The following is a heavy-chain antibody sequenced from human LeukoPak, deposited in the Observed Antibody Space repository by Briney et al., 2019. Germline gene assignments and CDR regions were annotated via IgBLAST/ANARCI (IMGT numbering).Heavy chain of an antibody. V-gene: IGHV4-39*07. Sequence: SETLSLTCTVSGGSISSSSYYWGWLRQPPGKGLEWIGSIYYSGSTYYNPSLKSRVTISVDTSKNQFSLKLSSVTAADTAVYYCARDKTTMIVVRAFDIWGQGTMVTVSS. CDR1: GGSISSSSYY. J-gene: IGHJ3*02. D-gene: IGHD3-22*01. CDR3: ARDKTTMIVVRAFDI. CDR2: IYYSGST.